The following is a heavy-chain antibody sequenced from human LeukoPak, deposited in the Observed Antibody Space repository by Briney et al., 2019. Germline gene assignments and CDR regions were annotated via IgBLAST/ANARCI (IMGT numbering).Heavy chain of an antibody. CDR1: GGTFSSYA. J-gene: IGHJ4*02. Sequence: SVKVSCKASGGTFSSYAISWVRQVPGQGLEWMGGIIPIFGTANYAQKFQGRVTITTDESTSTAYMELSSLRSEDTAVYYCARADSGSYPLDYWGQGTLVTVSS. CDR3: ARADSGSYPLDY. V-gene: IGHV1-69*05. CDR2: IIPIFGTA. D-gene: IGHD1-26*01.